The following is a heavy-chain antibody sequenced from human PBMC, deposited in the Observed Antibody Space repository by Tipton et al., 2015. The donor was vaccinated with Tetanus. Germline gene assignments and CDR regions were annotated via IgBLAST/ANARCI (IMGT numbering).Heavy chain of an antibody. CDR3: ARTRSHLSS. J-gene: IGHJ4*02. D-gene: IGHD6-6*01. CDR1: GGSFSGYY. V-gene: IGHV4-34*01. Sequence: TLSLTCAVYGGSFSGYYWSWIRQPPGKGLEWIGEINHSGSTYYNPSLKSRVTISVDTSKNQFSLKLSPVTAADTAVYYCARTRSHLSSWGQGTLVTVSS. CDR2: INHSGST.